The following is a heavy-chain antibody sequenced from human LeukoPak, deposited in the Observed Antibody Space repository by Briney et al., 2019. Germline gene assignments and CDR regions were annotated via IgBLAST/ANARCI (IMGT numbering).Heavy chain of an antibody. V-gene: IGHV3-30-3*01. CDR2: ISYDGSNK. J-gene: IGHJ6*02. CDR1: GFTFSSYA. CDR3: ARTGTLYYYYYGMDV. D-gene: IGHD1/OR15-1a*01. Sequence: GGSLRLSCAASGFTFSSYAMHWVRQAPGKGLEWVAVISYDGSNKYYADSVKGRFTISRDNSKNTLYLQMNSLSAEDTAVYYCARTGTLYYYYYGMDVWGQGTTVTVSS.